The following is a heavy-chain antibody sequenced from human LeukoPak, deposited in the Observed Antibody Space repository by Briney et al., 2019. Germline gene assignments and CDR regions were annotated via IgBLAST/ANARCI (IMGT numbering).Heavy chain of an antibody. Sequence: GASVKVSCKASGYTFPSYDIDWVRQATGQGLEWMGWMSPSSSNTGYVQKFQGRVSMTWDTSISTAYMELTNLKSEDTAVYYCARGITAGFDYLGQGTLVTVSS. CDR1: GYTFPSYD. D-gene: IGHD6-13*01. CDR2: MSPSSSNT. CDR3: ARGITAGFDY. V-gene: IGHV1-8*01. J-gene: IGHJ4*02.